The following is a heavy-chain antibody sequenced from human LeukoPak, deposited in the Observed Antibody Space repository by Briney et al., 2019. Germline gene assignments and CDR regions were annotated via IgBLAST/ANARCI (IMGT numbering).Heavy chain of an antibody. CDR2: IKQEGGER. CDR3: ANSGLADASDT. CDR1: GFTFINFW. Sequence: GGSLRLSCAVSGFTFINFWMSWVREAPGKGREWVANIKQEGGERYYVDSVKGRFTISRDNAKSSLYLQMNSPRPEETAVYYCANSGLADASDTWGQGTMVTVSS. V-gene: IGHV3-7*01. J-gene: IGHJ3*02. D-gene: IGHD6-19*01.